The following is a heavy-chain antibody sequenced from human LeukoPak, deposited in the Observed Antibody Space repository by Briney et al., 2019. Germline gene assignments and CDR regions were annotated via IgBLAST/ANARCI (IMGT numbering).Heavy chain of an antibody. D-gene: IGHD2-2*01. CDR3: VRDRYCSGTSCYSLDY. J-gene: IGHJ4*02. CDR1: GFTFSSYA. V-gene: IGHV3-23*01. CDR2: ISGSGGST. Sequence: SGGSLRLSCAASGFTFSSYAMSWVRQAPGKGLEWVSAISGSGGSTYYADSVKGRFTISRDNSKNTLYLQMNSLRAEDTAVYYCVRDRYCSGTSCYSLDYWGQGTLVTVSS.